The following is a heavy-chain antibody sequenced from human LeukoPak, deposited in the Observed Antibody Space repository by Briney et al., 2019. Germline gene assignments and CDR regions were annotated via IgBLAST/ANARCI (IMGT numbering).Heavy chain of an antibody. D-gene: IGHD6-13*01. CDR3: ARWGAGTWDGFFDY. CDR1: GFIFSDYY. CDR2: ISSSGSNI. V-gene: IGHV3-11*01. J-gene: IGHJ4*02. Sequence: GGSLRLSCAASGFIFSDYYMSWIRQGPGKGLEWVSQISSSGSNIYYADSVKGRFTISRDNAQKSLYLQMNTLRAEDTAVYYCARWGAGTWDGFFDYWGQGTLVTVSS.